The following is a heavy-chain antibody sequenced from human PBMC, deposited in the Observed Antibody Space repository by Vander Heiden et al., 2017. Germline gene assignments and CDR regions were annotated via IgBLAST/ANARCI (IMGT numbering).Heavy chain of an antibody. CDR1: GLTFSDVY. V-gene: IGHV3-11*06. J-gene: IGHJ4*02. CDR2: ISSSSSYT. D-gene: IGHD2-2*01. Sequence: QVQLVESGGGLVKPGGSLRRSCAASGLTFSDVYRSGMGKAPGKGLEWVSYISSSSSYTNYADSVKGRFTISRDNAKNSLYLQVNSLRAEDTAVYYCARGQPSSLWGQGTLVTVSS. CDR3: ARGQPSSL.